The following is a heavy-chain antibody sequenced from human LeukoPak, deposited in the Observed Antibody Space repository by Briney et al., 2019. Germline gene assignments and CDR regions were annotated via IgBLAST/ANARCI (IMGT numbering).Heavy chain of an antibody. Sequence: SETMSLTCTVSDGSISSYYWSWIRQPAGKGLEWIGRIYPRGSTNYNPSLKSRVTMSVDTSKNQFSLKLSSVTAADTAVYYCARTSSNSWSYGMDVWGQGTTVSVS. J-gene: IGHJ6*02. V-gene: IGHV4-4*07. CDR1: DGSISSYY. CDR2: IYPRGST. CDR3: ARTSSNSWSYGMDV. D-gene: IGHD6-13*01.